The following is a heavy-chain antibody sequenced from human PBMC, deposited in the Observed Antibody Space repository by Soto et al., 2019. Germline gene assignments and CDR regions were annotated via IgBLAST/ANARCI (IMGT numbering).Heavy chain of an antibody. CDR3: ARDLLYSSSWYTLPDAFDI. CDR1: GFTFSSYS. V-gene: IGHV3-21*01. CDR2: ISSSSSYI. D-gene: IGHD6-13*01. Sequence: VQLVESGGGLVKPGGSLRLSCEASGFTFSSYSMNWVRQAPGKGLEWVSSISSSSSYIYYADSVKGRFTISRDNANHSLYRQMNSLRADDTAVYYCARDLLYSSSWYTLPDAFDIWGQGTMVPVSS. J-gene: IGHJ3*02.